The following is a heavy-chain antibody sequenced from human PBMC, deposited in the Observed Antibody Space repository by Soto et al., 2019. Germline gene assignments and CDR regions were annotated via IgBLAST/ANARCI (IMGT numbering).Heavy chain of an antibody. CDR1: GGSISSYF. Sequence: SETLSLTCTVSGGSISSYFYIWVRQPPGKGLEWIGSVYYTGTTDYNPSLKSRVTISVDTSKTQFSLNLRSVTAADTAVYYCARDLAAVPRAFDYRRRGTLVTVSS. CDR2: VYYTGTT. D-gene: IGHD6-13*01. CDR3: ARDLAAVPRAFDY. V-gene: IGHV4-59*01. J-gene: IGHJ4*02.